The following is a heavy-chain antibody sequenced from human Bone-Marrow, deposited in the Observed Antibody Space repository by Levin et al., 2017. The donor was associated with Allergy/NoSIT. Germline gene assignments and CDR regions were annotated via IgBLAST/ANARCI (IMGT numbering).Heavy chain of an antibody. Sequence: GGSLRLSCAASGFTFNRYHMSWIRQAPGMGLEWVSYISSSGTTIYYADSVKGRFTISRDNAKNSLYLQMSSLRAEDTAVYYCATDGIGEFLFDYWGQGTLVTVSS. D-gene: IGHD3-10*01. J-gene: IGHJ4*02. CDR2: ISSSGTTI. CDR1: GFTFNRYH. CDR3: ATDGIGEFLFDY. V-gene: IGHV3-11*01.